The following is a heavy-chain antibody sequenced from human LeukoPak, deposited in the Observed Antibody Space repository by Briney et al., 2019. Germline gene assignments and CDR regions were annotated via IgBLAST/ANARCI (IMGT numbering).Heavy chain of an antibody. J-gene: IGHJ4*02. CDR2: SSGSGGST. D-gene: IGHD5-18*01. CDR3: AKQTAVEGGYYHY. Sequence: GGSLRLSCIGSGLSLSSYGMSWVRQAPGKGLEWVSSSSGSGGSTYYADSVKGRFTISRDSSENTLYLKMGSLRVEDTAVYFCAKQTAVEGGYYHYWGQGTLVTVSS. V-gene: IGHV3-23*01. CDR1: GLSLSSYG.